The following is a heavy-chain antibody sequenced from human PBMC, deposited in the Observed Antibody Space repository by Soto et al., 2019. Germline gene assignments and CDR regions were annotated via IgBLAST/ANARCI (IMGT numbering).Heavy chain of an antibody. Sequence: QVQLQESGPGLVKPSETLSLTCTVSGGSISSYYWSWIRQPPGKGLEWIGYIYYSGSTNYNPSLKGRVPISVDPSKNMSSMNLSSVTAPDTAVYYCARLTPQHRLFSFASWAQGTLVTVSS. J-gene: IGHJ5*01. CDR1: GGSISSYY. V-gene: IGHV4-59*01. CDR3: ARLTPQHRLFSFAS. CDR2: IYYSGST. D-gene: IGHD2-2*01.